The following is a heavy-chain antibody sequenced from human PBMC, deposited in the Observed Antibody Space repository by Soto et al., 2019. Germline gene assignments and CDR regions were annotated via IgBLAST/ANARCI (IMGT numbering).Heavy chain of an antibody. Sequence: EVQLVESGGGLVQPGGSLRLSCAASGFTFSSYSMNWVRQAPGKGLEWVSYISSSSSTIYYADSVKGRFTISRDNAKNSLYLQMNSLRAEDTAVYYCARATVTRYYYYMDVWGKGTTVTVS. V-gene: IGHV3-48*01. D-gene: IGHD4-17*01. CDR2: ISSSSSTI. CDR3: ARATVTRYYYYMDV. J-gene: IGHJ6*03. CDR1: GFTFSSYS.